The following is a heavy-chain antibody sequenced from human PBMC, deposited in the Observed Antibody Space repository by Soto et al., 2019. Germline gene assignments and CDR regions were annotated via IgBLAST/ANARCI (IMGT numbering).Heavy chain of an antibody. CDR1: GYDFARNW. CDR2: IDPSDSYT. CDR3: ARQNLPQRDY. V-gene: IGHV5-10-1*01. J-gene: IGHJ4*01. Sequence: GESLKISCKGSGYDFARNWITWVRQMPGKGLEWMGRIDPSDSYTNYNPSLQGHVTISVDTSINTAYLQWRGLEASDTAMYYCARQNLPQRDYWGHGTLVTVSS.